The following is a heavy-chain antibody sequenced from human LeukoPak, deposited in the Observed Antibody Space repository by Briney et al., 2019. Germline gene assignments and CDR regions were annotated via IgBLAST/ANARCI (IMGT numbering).Heavy chain of an antibody. CDR1: GYTFTGSY. V-gene: IGHV1-2*02. Sequence: ASVKVSCKASGYTFTGSYLHWVRQAPGQGLEWMGWLNPNSGDTKDALKFQGRVTMTRDTSISTAYMELSRLRSDDTAVYYCARETYEAVLRYFDWSPYYFDYWGQGTLVTVSS. D-gene: IGHD3-9*01. J-gene: IGHJ4*02. CDR3: ARETYEAVLRYFDWSPYYFDY. CDR2: LNPNSGDT.